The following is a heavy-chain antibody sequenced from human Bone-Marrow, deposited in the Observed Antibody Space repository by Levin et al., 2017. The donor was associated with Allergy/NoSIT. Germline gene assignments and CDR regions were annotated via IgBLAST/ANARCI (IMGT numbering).Heavy chain of an antibody. D-gene: IGHD5-12*01. J-gene: IGHJ4*02. CDR3: AREHSGYDSAGNFDY. V-gene: IGHV1-2*02. Sequence: ASVKVSCKASGYTFTGYYMHWVRQAPGQGLEWMGWINPNSGGTNYAQKFQGRVTMTRDTSISTAYMELSRLRSDDTAVYYCAREHSGYDSAGNFDYWGQGTLVTVSS. CDR2: INPNSGGT. CDR1: GYTFTGYY.